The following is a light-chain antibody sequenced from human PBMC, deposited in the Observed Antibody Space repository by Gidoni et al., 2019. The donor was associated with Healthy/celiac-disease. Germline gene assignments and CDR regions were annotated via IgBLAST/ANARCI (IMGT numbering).Light chain of an antibody. CDR3: QQLNSYPRT. J-gene: IGKJ1*01. Sequence: IQLPQSPSFLSASVGDRVTIPCRASQGISSYLAWDQQKPGKAPKLLIYAASTLQSGVPSRFSGSGSGTEFTLTISSLQPEDFATYYCQQLNSYPRTFGQGTKVEIK. CDR2: AAS. CDR1: QGISSY. V-gene: IGKV1-9*01.